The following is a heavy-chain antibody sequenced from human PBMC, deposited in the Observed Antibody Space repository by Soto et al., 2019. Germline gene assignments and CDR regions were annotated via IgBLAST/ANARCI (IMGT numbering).Heavy chain of an antibody. V-gene: IGHV3-23*01. CDR3: AKDKMEEWLVGGYFDY. D-gene: IGHD6-19*01. CDR2: ITGPGRT. J-gene: IGHJ4*02. CDR1: GFTFSSCA. Sequence: EVQLLESGGGLVQPGGSLRLSCAASGFTFSSCAMSWVRQAPGKGLQWVSAITGPGRTYYADSVKGRFTLSRDNSKSTLYLQMNSLRAEDTAIYYCAKDKMEEWLVGGYFDYWGQGALVTVSS.